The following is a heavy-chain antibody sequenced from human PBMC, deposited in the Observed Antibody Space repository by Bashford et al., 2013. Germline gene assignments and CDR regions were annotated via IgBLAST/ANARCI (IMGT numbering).Heavy chain of an antibody. J-gene: IGHJ6*04. V-gene: IGHV3-7*05. CDR3: ARRDYAYDFWSGYPEYYYYYYGMDV. CDR2: IKQDGSEK. D-gene: IGHD3-3*01. Sequence: GGSLRLSCAASGFTFSSYWMSWVRQAPGKGLEWVANIKQDGSEKYYVDSVKGRFTISRDNAKNSLYLQMNSLRAEDTAVYYCARRDYAYDFWSGYPEYYYYYYGMDVWARTTVTVSS. CDR1: GFTFSSYW.